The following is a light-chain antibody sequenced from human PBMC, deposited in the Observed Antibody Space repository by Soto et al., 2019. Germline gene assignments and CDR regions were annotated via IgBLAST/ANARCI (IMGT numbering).Light chain of an antibody. V-gene: IGKV1-5*03. CDR3: QQYHNYIT. CDR2: KAS. CDR1: QTISTW. Sequence: GDRLTITWRASQTISTWLAWYQQKPGRAPKLLIYKASSLETGVPSRFSASGSGTEFSLTIRSVKPYDFATYYCQQYHNYITFGQGTRLE. J-gene: IGKJ5*01.